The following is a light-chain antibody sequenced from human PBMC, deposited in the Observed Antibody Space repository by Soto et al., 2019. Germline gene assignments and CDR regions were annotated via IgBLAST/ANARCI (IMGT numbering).Light chain of an antibody. CDR2: GAS. CDR3: QQYFSYPYT. J-gene: IGKJ2*01. CDR1: HRLNTY. Sequence: IRMTQSPSSLSASIGDRVTFTCRASHRLNTYLAWYQQKPGKAPKLLIYGASTLQSGVPSRFSGSGSGTDFTLLISCLQSEDFATYYCQQYFSYPYTFGQGTKLEIK. V-gene: IGKV1-8*01.